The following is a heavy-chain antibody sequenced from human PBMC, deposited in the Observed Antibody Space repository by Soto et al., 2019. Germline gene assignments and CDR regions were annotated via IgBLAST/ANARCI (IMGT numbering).Heavy chain of an antibody. V-gene: IGHV1-58*01. J-gene: IGHJ4*02. D-gene: IGHD1-7*01. CDR3: AADREALTGTTVY. Sequence: GXSVEVWFKASGFTFTSSAVQWVREARGQRLEWIGWIVVGSGNTNYAQKFQERVTITRDMSTSTAYMELSSLRSEDTAVYYCAADREALTGTTVYWGQGTLVTVSS. CDR1: GFTFTSSA. CDR2: IVVGSGNT.